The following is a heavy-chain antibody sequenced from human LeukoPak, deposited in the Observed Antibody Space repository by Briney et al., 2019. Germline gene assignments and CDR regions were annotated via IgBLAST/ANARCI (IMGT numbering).Heavy chain of an antibody. D-gene: IGHD1-26*01. J-gene: IGHJ4*02. Sequence: SEPLSLTCAVYGGSFSGYYWSWIRQPPGKGLEWFGEINHSGSTNYNPSLKSRVTISVDKSKNQFSLKLSSVTAADTAVYYCARDKGIVGAMGYFDYWGQGTLVTVSS. CDR2: INHSGST. CDR3: ARDKGIVGAMGYFDY. CDR1: GGSFSGYY. V-gene: IGHV4-34*01.